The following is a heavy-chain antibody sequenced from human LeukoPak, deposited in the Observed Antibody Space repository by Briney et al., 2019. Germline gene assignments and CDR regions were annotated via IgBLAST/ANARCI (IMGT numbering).Heavy chain of an antibody. CDR2: IKQDGSEK. J-gene: IGHJ4*02. V-gene: IGHV3-7*01. CDR1: GITFSIYW. CDR3: ARDPSSLRDSYDY. Sequence: GGSLRLSCAASGITFSIYWMNWVRQAPGKGLEWVANIKQDGSEKYYVDSVKGRFTISRDNAKNSLYLQMNSLRAEDTAVYYCARDPSSLRDSYDYWGQGTLVTVSS.